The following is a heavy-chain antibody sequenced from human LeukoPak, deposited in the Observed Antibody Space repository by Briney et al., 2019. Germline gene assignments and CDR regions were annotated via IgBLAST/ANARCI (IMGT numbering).Heavy chain of an antibody. Sequence: GGSLRLSCAASGFTFGSYDLHWVRQAPGKGLEWVALISHDGNKRYYGDSVKGRFAISRDDSKNSLYLQMNSLRPEDAAVYYCAKGSTNTLDKCGQGTLVTVSS. CDR1: GFTFGSYD. V-gene: IGHV3-30*18. J-gene: IGHJ4*02. D-gene: IGHD2-8*01. CDR2: ISHDGNKR. CDR3: AKGSTNTLDK.